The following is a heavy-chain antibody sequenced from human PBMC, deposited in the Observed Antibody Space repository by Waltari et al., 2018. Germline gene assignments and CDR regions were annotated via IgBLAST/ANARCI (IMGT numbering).Heavy chain of an antibody. J-gene: IGHJ6*03. Sequence: EVQLVESGGGLVQHGGSLRLSCAASGFTFRRYWMPWVHQAPGTGLVWVSRINSDGSGTIYADSVKGRFTISRDNAKNTLYLQLNSLRVEDTAVYYCAREPSPDSSGYFYYYMDVWGKGTTVTVSS. CDR1: GFTFRRYW. V-gene: IGHV3-74*01. D-gene: IGHD3-22*01. CDR3: AREPSPDSSGYFYYYMDV. CDR2: INSDGSGT.